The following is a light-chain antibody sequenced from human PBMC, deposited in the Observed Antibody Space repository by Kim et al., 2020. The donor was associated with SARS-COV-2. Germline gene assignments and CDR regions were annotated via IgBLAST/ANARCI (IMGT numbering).Light chain of an antibody. CDR2: GAS. V-gene: IGKV3-20*01. J-gene: IGKJ1*01. CDR3: QQYGSSPRT. Sequence: SQGERATLSCSASQSVSSSYLAWYQQKPGQAPTLLIYGASSRATGIPDRFSGSGSGTEFTLTISRLEPEDFAVYYCQQYGSSPRTFGQGTKVDIK. CDR1: QSVSSSY.